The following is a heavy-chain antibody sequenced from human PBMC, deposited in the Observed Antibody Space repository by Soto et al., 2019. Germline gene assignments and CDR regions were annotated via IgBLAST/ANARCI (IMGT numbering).Heavy chain of an antibody. CDR3: ARHVGNSPPGS. J-gene: IGHJ4*02. Sequence: SETLSLTHTVSDGSISNSNYHWGWIRQPPGKGLEWIGSMYYSGSAYYNPSLKSRVTISVDTSKNQFSLKLTSVTAADTAVYHCARHVGNSPPGSWGQGTLVTVSS. V-gene: IGHV4-39*01. CDR2: MYYSGSA. D-gene: IGHD1-26*01. CDR1: DGSISNSNYH.